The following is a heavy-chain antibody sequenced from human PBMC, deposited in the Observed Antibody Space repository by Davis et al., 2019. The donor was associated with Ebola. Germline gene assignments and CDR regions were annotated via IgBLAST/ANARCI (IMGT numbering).Heavy chain of an antibody. D-gene: IGHD2-21*01. V-gene: IGHV4-31*03. CDR1: GDSQGSGSFY. CDR2: ISQTGNT. J-gene: IGHJ6*02. Sequence: SETLSLTCTVSGDSQGSGSFYWAWVRQFPGQGLEWIGYISQTGNTYYKTSLGSRVFMSVDTADTSFSLSLRSATAADTATYFCARAHINEYKKQGMDVWGPGTTVIVSS. CDR3: ARAHINEYKKQGMDV.